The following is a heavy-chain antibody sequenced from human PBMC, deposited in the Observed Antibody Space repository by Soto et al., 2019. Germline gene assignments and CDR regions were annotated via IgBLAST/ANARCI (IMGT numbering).Heavy chain of an antibody. CDR1: GFSLSTSGVG. CDR2: IYWDDDK. J-gene: IGHJ5*01. D-gene: IGHD7-27*01. V-gene: IGHV2-5*02. CDR3: AHTLGPNDS. Sequence: SGPTLVNPTQTLTLTCTFSGFSLSTSGVGVGWIRQPPGKALEWLALIYWDDDKRYSPSLKSRLTITKDTSKNQVVLTMTNMDPVETAPYYCAHTLGPNDSWGQGTLVTVSS.